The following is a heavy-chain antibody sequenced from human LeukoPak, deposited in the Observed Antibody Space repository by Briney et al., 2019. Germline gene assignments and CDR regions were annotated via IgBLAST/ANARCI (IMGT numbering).Heavy chain of an antibody. V-gene: IGHV3-11*04. CDR2: ISSSGSTI. J-gene: IGHJ4*02. CDR1: GFTFSDYY. D-gene: IGHD3-3*01. Sequence: GGSLRLSCAASGFTFSDYYMSWIRQAPGKGLEWVSYISSSGSTIYYADSVKGRFTISRDNAKNSLYLQMSSLRAEDTAVYYCARDTIFGVVITPLDYWGQGTLVTVSS. CDR3: ARDTIFGVVITPLDY.